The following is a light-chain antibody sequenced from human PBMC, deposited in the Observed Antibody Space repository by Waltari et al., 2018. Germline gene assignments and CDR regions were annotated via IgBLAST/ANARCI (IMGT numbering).Light chain of an antibody. CDR3: QQYDGSVVT. V-gene: IGKV3-20*01. CDR2: AAS. J-gene: IGKJ4*01. CDR1: QYITGNW. Sequence: EIVLTQSPGTLSLSPGERVTLSCRGSQYITGNWLTWYQQKPGQAPRLLIYAASTRAPGIPDRFSGSGSGTDFSLTISRLEPEDSAAYYCQQYDGSVVTFGGGTKVEIK.